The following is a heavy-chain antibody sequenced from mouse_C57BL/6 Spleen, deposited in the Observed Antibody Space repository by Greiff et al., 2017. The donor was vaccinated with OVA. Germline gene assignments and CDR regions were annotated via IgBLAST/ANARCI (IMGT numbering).Heavy chain of an antibody. Sequence: QVQLKQPGAELVMPGASVKLSCKASGYTFTSYWMHWVKQRPGQGLEWIGEIDPSDSYTNYNQKFKGKSTLTVDKSSSTAYMQLSSLTSEDSAVYYCARGYGSSYWYFDVWGTGTTVTVSS. J-gene: IGHJ1*03. CDR1: GYTFTSYW. V-gene: IGHV1-69*01. D-gene: IGHD1-1*01. CDR3: ARGYGSSYWYFDV. CDR2: IDPSDSYT.